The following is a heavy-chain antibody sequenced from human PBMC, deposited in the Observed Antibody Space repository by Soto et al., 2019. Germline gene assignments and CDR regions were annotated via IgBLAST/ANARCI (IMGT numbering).Heavy chain of an antibody. V-gene: IGHV4-39*01. J-gene: IGHJ6*02. CDR2: IYYSGST. CDR3: ARHSCSGGSCYSWYYYYGMDV. Sequence: QLQLQESGPGLVKPSETLSLTCTVSGGSISSSSYYWGWIRQPPGKGLEWIGSIYYSGSTYYNPYLQSRVTIAVDTSKNQFSLKLSSVTAAYTAVYYCARHSCSGGSCYSWYYYYGMDVWGQGTTVTVSS. D-gene: IGHD2-15*01. CDR1: GGSISSSSYY.